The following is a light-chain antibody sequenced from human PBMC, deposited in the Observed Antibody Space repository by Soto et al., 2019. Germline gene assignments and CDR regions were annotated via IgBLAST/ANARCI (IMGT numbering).Light chain of an antibody. CDR1: SSDVGSYNR. CDR2: EVS. J-gene: IGLJ1*01. CDR3: SSYTSSSTDV. V-gene: IGLV2-18*02. Sequence: QPVLTQPPSVSGSPGQSVAISCTGTSSDVGSYNRVSWYQQPPGTAPKVMIYEVSNRPSGVPDRFSGSKSGNTASLTISGLQAEDEADYYCSSYTSSSTDVFGTGTKLTVL.